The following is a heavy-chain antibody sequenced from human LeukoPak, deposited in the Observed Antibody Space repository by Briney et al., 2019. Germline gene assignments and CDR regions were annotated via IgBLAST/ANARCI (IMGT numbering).Heavy chain of an antibody. Sequence: GGSLRLSCVASGFTVSTTYMGWVRQAPGKGLEWVSVIYSGGTTYYADSVKGRFTISRDNSKNTLYLQMNSLRAEDTAVYYCARGPTEYYYDSSGYSGDYWGQGTLVTVSS. CDR3: ARGPTEYYYDSSGYSGDY. CDR2: IYSGGTT. V-gene: IGHV3-53*05. CDR1: GFTVSTTY. J-gene: IGHJ4*02. D-gene: IGHD3-22*01.